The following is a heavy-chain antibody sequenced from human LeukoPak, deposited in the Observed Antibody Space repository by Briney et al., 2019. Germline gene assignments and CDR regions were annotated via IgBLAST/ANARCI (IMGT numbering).Heavy chain of an antibody. D-gene: IGHD3-22*01. Sequence: GASLKISCKGSGSSFTSYWIGWVRQLPGKGLEWMGIIYPGDSDTRYSPSFQGQVTISADKSISTAYLQWSSLKASDTAMYYCATHDSSGYPFPDAFDIWGQGTMVTVSS. V-gene: IGHV5-51*01. CDR2: IYPGDSDT. J-gene: IGHJ3*02. CDR1: GSSFTSYW. CDR3: ATHDSSGYPFPDAFDI.